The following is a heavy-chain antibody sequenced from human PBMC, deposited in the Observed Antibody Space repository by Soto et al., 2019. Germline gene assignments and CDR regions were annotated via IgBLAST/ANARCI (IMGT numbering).Heavy chain of an antibody. Sequence: VQLVESGGGLVQPGGSLRLSCAGTGFTFSTYWMHCVLQVPGKGLEWVSRVKTDGTNTGYADSVKGRFTISRDNAKNTRYLEMNNLRADDKAVYYCARGGVIVVGLDVWGQGTTVTVSS. CDR3: ARGGVIVVGLDV. V-gene: IGHV3-74*01. CDR2: VKTDGTNT. CDR1: GFTFSTYW. J-gene: IGHJ6*02. D-gene: IGHD3-22*01.